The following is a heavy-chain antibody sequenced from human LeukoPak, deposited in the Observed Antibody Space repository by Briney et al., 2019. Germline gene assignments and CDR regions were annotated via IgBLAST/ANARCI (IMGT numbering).Heavy chain of an antibody. J-gene: IGHJ4*02. CDR3: VKGPGPKVNFYFDF. CDR1: GFTFSTYA. D-gene: IGHD2-21*01. V-gene: IGHV3-64D*06. CDR2: ITTNGGTT. Sequence: GGSLRLSCSASGFTFSTYAMHWFRQAPGKGLEYVSAITTNGGTTSYAESSRGRFATSRDNSKNTLYLQMSRLSPEDTAVYYGVKGPGPKVNFYFDFWGQGTLVTVSS.